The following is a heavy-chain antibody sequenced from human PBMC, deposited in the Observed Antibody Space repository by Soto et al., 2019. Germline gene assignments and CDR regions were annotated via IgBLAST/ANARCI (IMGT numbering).Heavy chain of an antibody. CDR1: GFTFNDYY. J-gene: IGHJ4*02. Sequence: QVQLLESGGGLVKPGGSLRLSCAASGFTFNDYYMTWVRQAPGKGLEWVSYISSSGGTTYYADSVKGRFTISRDNAKNSLYLQMNSLRAEDTAVYYCARRGTADGLVYWGQGTLVTVSS. D-gene: IGHD6-13*01. CDR3: ARRGTADGLVY. CDR2: ISSSGGTT. V-gene: IGHV3-11*01.